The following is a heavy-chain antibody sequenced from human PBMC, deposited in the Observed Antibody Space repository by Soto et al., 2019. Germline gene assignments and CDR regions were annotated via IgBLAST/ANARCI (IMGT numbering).Heavy chain of an antibody. CDR1: GGSISSSSYY. CDR3: ARVRNDYGDYEGTGGFDD. J-gene: IGHJ4*02. D-gene: IGHD4-17*01. V-gene: IGHV4-39*07. CDR2: IYYSGST. Sequence: SETLSLTCTVSGGSISSSSYYWGWIRQPPGKGLEWIGSIYYSGSTYYNPSLKRRVTISVDTSKNQFSLKLSSVTAADTAVYYCARVRNDYGDYEGTGGFDDWGQGTLVTVSS.